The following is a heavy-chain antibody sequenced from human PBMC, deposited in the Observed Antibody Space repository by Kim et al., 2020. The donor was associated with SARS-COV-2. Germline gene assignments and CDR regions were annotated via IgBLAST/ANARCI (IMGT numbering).Heavy chain of an antibody. V-gene: IGHV3-9*01. CDR3: AKDTSGYSSGWWEDY. CDR2: ISWNSGSI. J-gene: IGHJ4*02. D-gene: IGHD6-19*01. Sequence: GGSLRLSCAASGFTFDDYAMHWVRQAPGKGLEWVSGISWNSGSIGYADSVKGRFTISRDNAKNSLYLQMNSLRAEDTALYYCAKDTSGYSSGWWEDYWGQGTLVTVSS. CDR1: GFTFDDYA.